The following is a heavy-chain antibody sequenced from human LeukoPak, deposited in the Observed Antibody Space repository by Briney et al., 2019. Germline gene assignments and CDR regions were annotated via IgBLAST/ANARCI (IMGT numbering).Heavy chain of an antibody. CDR3: ARSGQHLFDF. D-gene: IGHD6-13*01. Sequence: PGGSLRLSCAASGFTFSSYWMNWVRQAPGKGLEWVANIKQDGSEKYYVDSVKGRFTISIDNAKKSLFLQMNSLRAEDTAIYYCARSGQHLFDFWGQGTLVTVSS. J-gene: IGHJ4*02. V-gene: IGHV3-7*02. CDR1: GFTFSSYW. CDR2: IKQDGSEK.